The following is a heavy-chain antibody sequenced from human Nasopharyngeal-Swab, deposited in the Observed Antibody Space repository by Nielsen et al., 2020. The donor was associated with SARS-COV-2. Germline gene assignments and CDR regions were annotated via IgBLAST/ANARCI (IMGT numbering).Heavy chain of an antibody. CDR3: ARDLGSRAAY. J-gene: IGHJ4*02. V-gene: IGHV3-33*01. Sequence: GESLKISCAASGFTFSSYGMHWVRQAPGKGLEWVAVIWYDGSNKYYADSVKGRFTISRDNSKNTLYLQMNSLRAEDTAVYYCARDLGSRAAYWGQGTLVTVSS. CDR2: IWYDGSNK. D-gene: IGHD6-13*01. CDR1: GFTFSSYG.